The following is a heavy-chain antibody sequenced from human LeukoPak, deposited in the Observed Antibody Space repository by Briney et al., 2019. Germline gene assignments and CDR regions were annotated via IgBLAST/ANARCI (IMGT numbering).Heavy chain of an antibody. CDR2: ISGSGGPT. CDR1: GFTFSSYV. D-gene: IGHD5-24*01. J-gene: IGHJ4*02. Sequence: ETGGSLRLSCAASGFTFSSYVMSWVRQAPGKGLEWVSGISGSGGPTYYADSVNGRFTISRDNSKKTLYLQMNSLRAEDTAVYYCAKEAEDGYSQIDYWGQGTLVTVSS. CDR3: AKEAEDGYSQIDY. V-gene: IGHV3-23*01.